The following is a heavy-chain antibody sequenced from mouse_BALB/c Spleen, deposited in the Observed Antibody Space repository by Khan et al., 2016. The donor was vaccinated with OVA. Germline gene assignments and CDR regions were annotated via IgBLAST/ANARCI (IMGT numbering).Heavy chain of an antibody. J-gene: IGHJ3*01. CDR2: IDPANGNV. CDR1: GFNIKDTY. CDR3: TRGAYNGLCAN. V-gene: IGHV14-3*02. D-gene: IGHD2-10*01. Sequence: VQLQQSGAEFVKLGASVQLSCTASGFNIKDTYMHWINQRPQQGLVWIGRIDPANGNVKYDPNFQDKATIAADAFSNTAYLQPSSLTSADTAVYYCTRGAYNGLCANWGQETLVTVSA.